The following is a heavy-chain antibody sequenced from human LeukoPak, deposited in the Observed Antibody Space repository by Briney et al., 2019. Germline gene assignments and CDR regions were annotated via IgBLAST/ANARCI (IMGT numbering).Heavy chain of an antibody. CDR3: ARVGNSASYPAFDY. CDR1: GYTFTTYD. D-gene: IGHD1-26*01. V-gene: IGHV1-18*01. CDR2: ISLYTGDT. J-gene: IGHJ4*02. Sequence: ASVKVSCKASGYTFTTYDVSWVRQAPGQGLEWMGWISLYTGDTNYAQKLQGRVTMTTDTSTSTAYMELKSLRPDDTAMYYCARVGNSASYPAFDYWGRGTLVTVSS.